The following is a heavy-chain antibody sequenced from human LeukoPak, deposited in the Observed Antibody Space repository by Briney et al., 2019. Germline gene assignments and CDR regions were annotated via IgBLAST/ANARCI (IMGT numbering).Heavy chain of an antibody. D-gene: IGHD3-10*01. CDR2: ISYDGSNK. Sequence: PGGSLRLSCAASGFTFSSYAMHWVRQAPGKGLEWVAVISYDGSNKYYADSVKGRFTISRDNSKNTLYLQMNSLRAEDTAVYYCAREDYGSGTRGGYWGQGTLVTVSS. V-gene: IGHV3-30-3*01. CDR3: AREDYGSGTRGGY. CDR1: GFTFSSYA. J-gene: IGHJ4*02.